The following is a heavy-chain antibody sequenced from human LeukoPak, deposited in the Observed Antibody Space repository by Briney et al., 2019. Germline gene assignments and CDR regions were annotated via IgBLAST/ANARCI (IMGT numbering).Heavy chain of an antibody. Sequence: GGSLRLSCAASGFAVSSNYMSWVRQGPGKGLDWVSVIYAGGSTYYGDSVRGRFTISRDNSKNTVYLQMNSLRAEDTAVYYCARGSSGSYDYWGQGTLVTVSS. CDR3: ARGSSGSYDY. CDR1: GFAVSSNY. CDR2: IYAGGST. V-gene: IGHV3-53*01. D-gene: IGHD1-26*01. J-gene: IGHJ4*02.